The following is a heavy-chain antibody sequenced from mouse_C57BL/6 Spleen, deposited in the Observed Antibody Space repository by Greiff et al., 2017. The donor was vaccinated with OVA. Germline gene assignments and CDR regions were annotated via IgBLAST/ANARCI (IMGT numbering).Heavy chain of an antibody. D-gene: IGHD3-1*01. V-gene: IGHV1-53*01. Sequence: QVQLQQSGTELVKPGASVKLSCKASGYTFTSYWMHWVKQRPGQGLEWIGNINPSNGGTNYNEKFKSKATLTVDKSSSTAYMQLSSLTSEDSAVYYCARSGVRRGNAMDYWGQGTSVTVSS. CDR2: INPSNGGT. J-gene: IGHJ4*01. CDR3: ARSGVRRGNAMDY. CDR1: GYTFTSYW.